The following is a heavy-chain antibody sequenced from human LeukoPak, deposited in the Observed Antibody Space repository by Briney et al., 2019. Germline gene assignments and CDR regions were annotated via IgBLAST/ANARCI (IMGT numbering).Heavy chain of an antibody. CDR2: ISGSGGST. V-gene: IGHV3-23*01. CDR1: GFTFSSYA. D-gene: IGHD3-22*01. CDR3: AKDRRITMIVVFDY. Sequence: PGGSLRLSCAASGFTFSSYATSGVRQAPGKGLEWVSAISGSGGSTYYADSVKGRFTISRDNSKNTLYLQMNSLRAEDTAVYYCAKDRRITMIVVFDYWGQGTLVTVSS. J-gene: IGHJ4*02.